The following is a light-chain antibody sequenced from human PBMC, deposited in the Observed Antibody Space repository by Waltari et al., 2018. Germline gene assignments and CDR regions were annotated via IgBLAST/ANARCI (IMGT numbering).Light chain of an antibody. J-gene: IGLJ3*02. CDR2: FNGGGSH. V-gene: IGLV4-69*01. CDR3: ETGGHGTWV. Sequence: QRPGKGRRDWMQFNGGGSHRKGDEIPDRFSGSSSGAERYLTISSLQAEDEADYYCETGGHGTWVFGGGTKLTVL.